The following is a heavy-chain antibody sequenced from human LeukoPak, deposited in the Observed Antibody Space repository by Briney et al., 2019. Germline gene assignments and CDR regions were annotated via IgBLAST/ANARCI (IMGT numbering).Heavy chain of an antibody. CDR3: AGAYNEYNFLFDY. J-gene: IGHJ4*01. CDR2: VYHSGTP. V-gene: IGHV4-59*01. Sequence: SETLSLTCSVSGGTITRYYWSWIRQPPGKGLEWIGFVYHSGTPKYDPSLKSRVTISLDTSNNQFSLRLTSVTAADTAVYYCAGAYNEYNFLFDYWGQGNLDTVSS. D-gene: IGHD5-24*01. CDR1: GGTITRYY.